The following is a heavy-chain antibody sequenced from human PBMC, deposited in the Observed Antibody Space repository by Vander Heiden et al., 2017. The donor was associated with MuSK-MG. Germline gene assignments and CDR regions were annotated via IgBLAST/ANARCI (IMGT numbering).Heavy chain of an antibody. CDR3: ARGVGSGSYDY. CDR2: TFYSSKWYN. D-gene: IGHD3-10*01. Sequence: QVQLQQSGPGLVKPSQTLPLTCALSGDSVSGNSAAWNLIRQSPSRGREWLGRTFYSSKWYNDSAVSVKSRITSIPDTSKNQFARQLNSVTPEDTAVDYCARGVGSGSYDYWGQGTLVTVSS. J-gene: IGHJ4*02. CDR1: GDSVSGNSAA. V-gene: IGHV6-1*01.